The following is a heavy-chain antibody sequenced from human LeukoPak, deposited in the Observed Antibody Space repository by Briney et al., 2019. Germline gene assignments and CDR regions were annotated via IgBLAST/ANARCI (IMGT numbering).Heavy chain of an antibody. Sequence: SVTVSFMSSVYTFTDYYMHWVRPTRGQGLEWMGWINPNSGGTNSAQKFQGRVTMTRDTSISNAYMELSRLRSDYTAVYYCATVVPGTTSYFDYWGQGTLVTVSS. V-gene: IGHV1-2*02. D-gene: IGHD1-1*01. CDR2: INPNSGGT. CDR1: VYTFTDYY. CDR3: ATVVPGTTSYFDY. J-gene: IGHJ4*02.